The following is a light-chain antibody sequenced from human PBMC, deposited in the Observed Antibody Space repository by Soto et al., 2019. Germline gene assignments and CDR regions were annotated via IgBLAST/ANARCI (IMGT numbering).Light chain of an antibody. CDR1: QSITSY. CDR3: QQSYSTPYT. Sequence: DIPMTQSPSSLSASVGDRVTITCQASQSITSYLNWYQQKPGTAPKLLIYAASSLQSGASSRFTGSGSGTDFTLTISSLQPEDFATYYCQQSYSTPYTFGQGTKLEIK. CDR2: AAS. V-gene: IGKV1-39*01. J-gene: IGKJ2*01.